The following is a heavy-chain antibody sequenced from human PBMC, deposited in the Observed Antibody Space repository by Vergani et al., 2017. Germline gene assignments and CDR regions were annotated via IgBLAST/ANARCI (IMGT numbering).Heavy chain of an antibody. CDR3: ARGPGIDEFWRSYYYYGMDV. J-gene: IGHJ6*02. Sequence: QVQLQQWGAGLLKPSETLSLTCAVYGGSFSGYYWSWIRQPPGKGLEWIGEINHSGSTNYNPSLKSRVTISVDTSKNQFSLKLSSVTAADTAVYYCARGPGIDEFWRSYYYYGMDVWGQGTTVTVSS. CDR2: INHSGST. D-gene: IGHD3-3*01. V-gene: IGHV4-34*01. CDR1: GGSFSGYY.